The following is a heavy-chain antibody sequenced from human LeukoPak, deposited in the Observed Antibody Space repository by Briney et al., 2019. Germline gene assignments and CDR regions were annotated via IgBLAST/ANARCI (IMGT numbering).Heavy chain of an antibody. D-gene: IGHD2-15*01. CDR1: GFTFDDYA. J-gene: IGHJ4*02. CDR3: AKARDIVVVVAATGY. CDR2: ISWNSGNI. V-gene: IGHV3-9*01. Sequence: GGSLRLSCAASGFTFDDYAMHWVRQAPGKGLEWVSGISWNSGNIGYADSVKGRFTISRDNAKNSLFLQMNSLRAEDTAVYYCAKARDIVVVVAATGYWGQGTLVAVSS.